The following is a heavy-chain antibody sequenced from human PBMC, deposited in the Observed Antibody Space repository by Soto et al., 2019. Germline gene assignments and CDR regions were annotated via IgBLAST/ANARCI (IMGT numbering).Heavy chain of an antibody. CDR2: ISAYNGNT. CDR1: GYTFTSYG. Sequence: ASVKVSCKASGYTFTSYGISWVRQAPGQGLEWMGWISAYNGNTNYAQKLQGRVTMTTDTSTSTAYMELRSLRSDDTAVYYCARDSYYDSSGYSFDYWGQGTLVTVSS. CDR3: ARDSYYDSSGYSFDY. V-gene: IGHV1-18*01. D-gene: IGHD3-22*01. J-gene: IGHJ4*02.